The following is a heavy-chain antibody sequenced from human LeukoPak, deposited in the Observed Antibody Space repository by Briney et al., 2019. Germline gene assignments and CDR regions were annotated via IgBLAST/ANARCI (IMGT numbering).Heavy chain of an antibody. CDR2: INHSGST. D-gene: IGHD3-10*01. CDR1: GVSFSGYY. Sequence: SETLSLTCAVYGVSFSGYYWSWIRQPPGKGLEWIGEINHSGSTNYNPSLKSRVTISVDTSKNQFSLKLSSVTAADTAVYYCATLKRSGSYYKPYYFDYWGQGTLVTVSS. J-gene: IGHJ4*02. CDR3: ATLKRSGSYYKPYYFDY. V-gene: IGHV4-34*01.